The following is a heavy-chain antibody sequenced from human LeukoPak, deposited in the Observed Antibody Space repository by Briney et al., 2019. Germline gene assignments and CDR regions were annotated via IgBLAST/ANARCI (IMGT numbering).Heavy chain of an antibody. CDR2: INHSGST. CDR1: GGSISSSSYY. V-gene: IGHV4-39*01. J-gene: IGHJ4*02. CDR3: ARHQTPRSDYGILTGSHYYFDY. Sequence: SETLSLTCTVSGGSISSSSYYWGWIRQPPGKGLEWIGEINHSGSTNYNPSLKSRVTISVDTSKNQFSLKLSSVTAADTAVYYCARHQTPRSDYGILTGSHYYFDYWGQGTLVTVSS. D-gene: IGHD3-9*01.